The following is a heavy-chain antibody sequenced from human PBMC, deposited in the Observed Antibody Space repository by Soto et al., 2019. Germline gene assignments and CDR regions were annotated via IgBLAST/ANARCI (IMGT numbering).Heavy chain of an antibody. D-gene: IGHD2-2*02. J-gene: IGHJ4*02. CDR2: IYYSGST. V-gene: IGHV4-30-4*01. CDR1: GSSVGSGGYY. Sequence: PSETLSLSGAFSGSSVGSGGYYWSWIRQPPGKCLEWIGYIYYSGSTYYNPSLKSRVTISVDTSKNQFSLKLSSLTAADTAVYSCACAYTVEELDFWGQRTSVTVSS. CDR3: ACAYTVEELDF.